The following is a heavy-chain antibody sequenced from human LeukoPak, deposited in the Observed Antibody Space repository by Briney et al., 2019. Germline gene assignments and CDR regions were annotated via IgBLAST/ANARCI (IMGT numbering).Heavy chain of an antibody. CDR3: TTDEDWNYARKDV. V-gene: IGHV3-15*04. D-gene: IGHD1-7*01. CDR1: GFTFSYAW. CDR2: IVSNIDGGTT. Sequence: GSLRLSCAASGFTFSYAWMSSVRQVPGKGLEGVGQIVSNIDGGTTDYAAPVKGRFTISRDGSESMLYLQMNGLKIEDTAVYYCTTDEDWNYARKDVWGQGATVIVSS. J-gene: IGHJ6*02.